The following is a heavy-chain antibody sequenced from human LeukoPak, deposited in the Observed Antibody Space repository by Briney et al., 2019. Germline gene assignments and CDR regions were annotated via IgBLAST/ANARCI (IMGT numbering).Heavy chain of an antibody. J-gene: IGHJ4*02. CDR3: ARSYNWNVPYFDY. CDR1: GGSSSGYY. CDR2: INHSGST. V-gene: IGHV4-34*01. Sequence: SETLSLTCAVYGGSSSGYYWSWIRQPPGKGLEWIGEINHSGSTNYNPSLKSRVTISVDTSKNQFSLKLSSVTAADTAVYYCARSYNWNVPYFDYWGQGTLVTVSS. D-gene: IGHD1-20*01.